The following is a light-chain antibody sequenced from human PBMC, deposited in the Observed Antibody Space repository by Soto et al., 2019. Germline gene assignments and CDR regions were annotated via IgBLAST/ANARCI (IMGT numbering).Light chain of an antibody. Sequence: EIVLTQSPGTLSLSPGERATLSCRASQSLSSNYFAWFQQKPGQAPRLLIYGASSRATGIPDRFSGSGSGTDFTLTISGLEPEDFAVYYCQQYGSSPGTFGQGTKVDIK. CDR2: GAS. CDR1: QSLSSNY. CDR3: QQYGSSPGT. V-gene: IGKV3-20*01. J-gene: IGKJ1*01.